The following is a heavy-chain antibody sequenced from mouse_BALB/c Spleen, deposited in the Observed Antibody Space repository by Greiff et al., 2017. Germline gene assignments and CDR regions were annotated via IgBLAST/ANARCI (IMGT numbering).Heavy chain of an antibody. Sequence: EVQRVESGGGLVQPGGSRKLSCAASGFTFSSFGMHWVRQAPEKGLEWVAYISSGSSTIYYADTVKGRFTISRDNPKNTLFLQMTSLRSEDTAMYYCARAGITTFCYAMDDWGQGTSVTVSA. CDR1: GFTFSSFG. J-gene: IGHJ4*01. CDR2: ISSGSSTI. CDR3: ARAGITTFCYAMDD. V-gene: IGHV5-17*02. D-gene: IGHD2-4*01.